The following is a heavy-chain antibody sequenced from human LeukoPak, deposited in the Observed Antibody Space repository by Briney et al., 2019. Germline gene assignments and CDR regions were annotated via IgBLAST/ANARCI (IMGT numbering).Heavy chain of an antibody. CDR1: GFTFSGSA. J-gene: IGHJ4*02. V-gene: IGHV3-73*01. CDR3: TRPSFDSSVSGVVY. Sequence: GGSLRLSCATSGFTFSGSAIHWVRQASGKGLEWVGRIRSKANNYATTDVASVRGRFTISSDDSKNTAYLQMNSLKTEDTAVYYCTRPSFDSSVSGVVYWGQGTLVTVSS. D-gene: IGHD3-22*01. CDR2: IRSKANNYAT.